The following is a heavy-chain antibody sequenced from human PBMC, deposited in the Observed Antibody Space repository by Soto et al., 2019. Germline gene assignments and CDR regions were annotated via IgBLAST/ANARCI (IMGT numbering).Heavy chain of an antibody. Sequence: ASVKVSCKASGGTFSSYTISWVRQAPGQGLEWMGRIIPILGIANYAQKFQGRVTITADKSTSTAYMELSSLRSEDTAVYYCARGEVIVVVVAAPWDYGMDVWGQGTTVTVSS. CDR1: GGTFSSYT. V-gene: IGHV1-69*02. D-gene: IGHD2-15*01. CDR3: ARGEVIVVVVAAPWDYGMDV. CDR2: IIPILGIA. J-gene: IGHJ6*02.